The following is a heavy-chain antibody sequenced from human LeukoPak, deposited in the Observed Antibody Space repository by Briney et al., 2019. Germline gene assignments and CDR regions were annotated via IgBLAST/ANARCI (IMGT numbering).Heavy chain of an antibody. CDR2: ISYDGSNK. V-gene: IGHV3-30*04. J-gene: IGHJ6*02. CDR3: ARGTPGYSSGWYWYPSDVYYYYGMDV. D-gene: IGHD6-19*01. Sequence: GGSLRLSCAASGFTFSSYAMHWVRQAPGKGLEWVAVISYDGSNKYYADSVKGRFTISRDNSKNTLYLQMNSLRAEDTAVYYCARGTPGYSSGWYWYPSDVYYYYGMDVWGQGTTVTVSS. CDR1: GFTFSSYA.